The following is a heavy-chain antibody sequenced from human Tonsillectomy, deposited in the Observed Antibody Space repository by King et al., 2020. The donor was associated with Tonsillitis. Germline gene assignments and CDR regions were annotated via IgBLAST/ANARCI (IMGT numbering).Heavy chain of an antibody. CDR1: GFTFSGYA. D-gene: IGHD2-2*01. Sequence: VQLVESGGGLVQPGGSLRLSCSASGFTFSGYAMHWVRQAPGKGLEYVSAISSNGGSTHHADSVKGRFTISRDNSKSTLSLQMSSLRAEDTAVYYCVKSRAGFATSHPDCGQGTLFTVSS. CDR2: ISSNGGST. CDR3: VKSRAGFATSHPD. J-gene: IGHJ4*02. V-gene: IGHV3-64D*06.